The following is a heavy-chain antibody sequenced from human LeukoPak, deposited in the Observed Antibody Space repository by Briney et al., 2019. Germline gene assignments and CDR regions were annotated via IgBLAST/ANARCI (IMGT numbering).Heavy chain of an antibody. V-gene: IGHV3-48*01. J-gene: IGHJ4*02. D-gene: IGHD6-19*01. CDR2: ISGSSSTI. CDR3: ARYRSGGSRGFDY. Sequence: PGGSLRLSCAASGFAFSGYSLNWVRQAPGKGLEWVSYISGSSSTIYYADSVKDRFTISRDNAKNSLYLQMNSLRAEDTAVYYCARYRSGGSRGFDYWGQGTLVTVS. CDR1: GFAFSGYS.